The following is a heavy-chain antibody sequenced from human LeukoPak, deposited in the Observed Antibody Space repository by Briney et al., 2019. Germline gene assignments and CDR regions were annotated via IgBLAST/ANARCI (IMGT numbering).Heavy chain of an antibody. D-gene: IGHD3-3*01. J-gene: IGHJ4*02. V-gene: IGHV1-69*13. CDR2: IIPIFGTA. Sequence: AASVKVSCKASGGTFSSYAISWVRQAPGQGLEWMGGIIPIFGTANYAQKFQGRVTITADESTSTAYMELSSLRSEDTAVYYCASTIFGVVTQYWYFDYWGQGTLVTVSS. CDR3: ASTIFGVVTQYWYFDY. CDR1: GGTFSSYA.